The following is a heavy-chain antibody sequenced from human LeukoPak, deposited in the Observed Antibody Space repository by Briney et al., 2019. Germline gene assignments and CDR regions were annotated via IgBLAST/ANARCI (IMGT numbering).Heavy chain of an antibody. V-gene: IGHV4-30-2*01. J-gene: IGHJ3*02. D-gene: IGHD1-26*01. CDR3: ARKIVGATRYDAFDI. CDR2: IYHSGST. CDR1: GGSISSGGYY. Sequence: PSQTLSLSCTVSGGSISSGGYYWSWIRQPPGKGLEWIGYIYHSGSTYYNPSLKSRVTISVDRSKNQFSLKLSSVTAADTAVYYCARKIVGATRYDAFDIWGQGTMVTVSS.